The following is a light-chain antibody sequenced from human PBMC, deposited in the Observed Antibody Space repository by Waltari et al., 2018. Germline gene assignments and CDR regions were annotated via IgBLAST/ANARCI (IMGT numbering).Light chain of an antibody. V-gene: IGLV3-27*01. CDR3: YSATDNYRV. J-gene: IGLJ3*02. Sequence: SYELTQPSSVAVSPGQTARIPCSGAVLAKQFARGFQQKPGQAPVVVNYKDRERPPGIPERFSGSSSGTTVTLTISGAQVEDEGDYYCYSATDNYRVFGGGTKLTVL. CDR1: VLAKQF. CDR2: KDR.